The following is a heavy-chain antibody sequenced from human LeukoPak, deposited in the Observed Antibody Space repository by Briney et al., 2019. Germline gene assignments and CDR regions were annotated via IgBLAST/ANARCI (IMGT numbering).Heavy chain of an antibody. D-gene: IGHD3-22*01. V-gene: IGHV3-30*03. Sequence: GGSLRLSCAASGFTFSSYGMHWVRQAPGKGLEWVAVISYDGSNKYYADSVKGRFTISRDNSKNTLYLQMNSLRAEDTAVYYCARDRNYYDSSGRDYWGQGTLVTVSS. CDR2: ISYDGSNK. CDR3: ARDRNYYDSSGRDY. CDR1: GFTFSSYG. J-gene: IGHJ4*02.